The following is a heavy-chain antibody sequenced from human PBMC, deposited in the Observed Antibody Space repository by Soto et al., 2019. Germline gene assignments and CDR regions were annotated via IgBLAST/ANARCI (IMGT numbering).Heavy chain of an antibody. J-gene: IGHJ6*04. CDR1: GGSISSSSYY. D-gene: IGHD3-10*01. CDR2: IYYSGNT. Sequence: TLSLTCTVSGGSISSSSYYWGWIRQPPGKGLEWIGSIYYSGNTYYNPSLKSRVTISVDTAKNQFSLKLSSVTAADTAVYYCARVSGIYYYGMDVWGEGPTVTVSS. V-gene: IGHV4-39*01. CDR3: ARVSGIYYYGMDV.